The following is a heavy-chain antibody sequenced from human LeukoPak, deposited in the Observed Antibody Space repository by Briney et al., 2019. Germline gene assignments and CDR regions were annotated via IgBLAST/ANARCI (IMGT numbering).Heavy chain of an antibody. CDR2: INTDGTVT. J-gene: IGHJ4*02. D-gene: IGHD6-19*01. CDR1: GFTFSKYW. V-gene: IGHV3-74*01. CDR3: ATKQWLAPPPDS. Sequence: GGSLRLSCAASGFTFSKYWMLWVRQAPGKGLESVSRINTDGTVTTYADSVKGRFTVSRDNADNTMFPQMNSLRDEDTAVHYCATKQWLAPPPDSWGQGTPVTVSS.